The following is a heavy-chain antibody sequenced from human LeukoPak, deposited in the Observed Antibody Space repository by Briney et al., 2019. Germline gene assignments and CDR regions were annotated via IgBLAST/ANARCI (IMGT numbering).Heavy chain of an antibody. V-gene: IGHV6-1*01. CDR3: ARRLTQYDCFDP. CDR2: TYYRSTWYN. J-gene: IGHJ5*02. CDR1: GESVSSKSAT. D-gene: IGHD2-2*01. Sequence: SQTLSLTCANSGESVSSKSATWNWIRQSPSRGLEWVGRTYYRSTWYNDYAVSVRGRITVNPDTSKNQFSLHLNSVTPEDTAVYYCARRLTQYDCFDPWGQGILVTVSS.